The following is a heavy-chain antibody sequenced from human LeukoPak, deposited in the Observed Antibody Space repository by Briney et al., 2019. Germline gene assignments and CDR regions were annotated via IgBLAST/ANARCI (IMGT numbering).Heavy chain of an antibody. Sequence: SVKVSCKASGFTFTSSAVQWVRQARGQRLEWIGWIVVGSGNTNYAQKFQERVTITRDMSTSTAYKELSSLRSEDTAVYYCAALALPPYYYYMDVWGKGTTVTVSS. CDR3: AALALPPYYYYMDV. CDR2: IVVGSGNT. V-gene: IGHV1-58*01. CDR1: GFTFTSSA. D-gene: IGHD3-3*02. J-gene: IGHJ6*03.